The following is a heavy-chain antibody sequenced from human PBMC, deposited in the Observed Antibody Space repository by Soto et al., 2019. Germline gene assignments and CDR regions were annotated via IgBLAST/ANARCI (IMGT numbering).Heavy chain of an antibody. CDR2: IIPIFGTA. Sequence: GASVKVSCKASGGTFSSYAISWVRQAPGQGLEWMGGIIPIFGTANYAQKFQGGVTITADESTSTAYMELSSLRSEDTAVYYCARGLSATVVTPGPFWGQGTLVTVSS. V-gene: IGHV1-69*13. CDR1: GGTFSSYA. D-gene: IGHD4-17*01. J-gene: IGHJ4*02. CDR3: ARGLSATVVTPGPF.